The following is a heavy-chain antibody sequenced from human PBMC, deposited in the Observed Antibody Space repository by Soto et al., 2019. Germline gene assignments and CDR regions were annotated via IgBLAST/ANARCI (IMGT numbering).Heavy chain of an antibody. V-gene: IGHV4-30-4*01. CDR3: ARGRYCLTGRCFPNWFDS. D-gene: IGHD2-15*01. J-gene: IGHJ5*01. CDR2: IYKSTTT. Sequence: SETLSLTCSVSGDSISTVDYFWAWIRQPPGQALEYIGYIYKSTTTYYNPSFEGRVAISLDTSKSQFSLTVTSVTAADTAVYFCARGRYCLTGRCFPNWFDSWGQGTLVTV. CDR1: GDSISTVDYF.